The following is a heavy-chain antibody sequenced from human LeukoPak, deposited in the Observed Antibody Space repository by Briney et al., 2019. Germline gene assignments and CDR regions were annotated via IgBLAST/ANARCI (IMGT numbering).Heavy chain of an antibody. CDR1: GGSISSSSYY. CDR2: IYYSGST. Sequence: SETLSLTCTVSGGSISSSSYYWGWIRQPPGKGLEWIGSIYYSGSTYYNPSLKSRVTISVDTSKNQFSLKLSSVTAADTAVYYCARAPNYDFWSGYLDYWGQGTLVTVSS. V-gene: IGHV4-39*07. CDR3: ARAPNYDFWSGYLDY. J-gene: IGHJ4*02. D-gene: IGHD3-3*01.